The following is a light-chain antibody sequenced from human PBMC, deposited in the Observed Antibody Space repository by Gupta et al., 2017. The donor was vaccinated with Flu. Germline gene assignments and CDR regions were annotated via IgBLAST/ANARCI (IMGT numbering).Light chain of an antibody. Sequence: DIQMTQSPSTLSASVGDRVTITCRASQSITSWLAWYQQKPGKAPKLLIYEGATVESGVPSRFSGSGSGTEFTLTISSLQPDDFGTYYGQQDNSYLRYTFGQGTKLEIK. CDR1: QSITSW. J-gene: IGKJ2*01. V-gene: IGKV1-5*03. CDR3: QQDNSYLRYT. CDR2: EGA.